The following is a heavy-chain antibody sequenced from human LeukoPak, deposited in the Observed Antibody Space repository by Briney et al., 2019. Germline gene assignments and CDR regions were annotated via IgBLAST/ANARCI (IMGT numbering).Heavy chain of an antibody. CDR3: AKWLYSGKYWTGKDYFDY. V-gene: IGHV3-7*02. Sequence: GGSLRLSCAASGFTFSNCWMSWVRQAPGKGLEWVANIKQDGSEIYYVDSVKGRFTISRDNAKNSLYLQMNSLRVEDTAVYYCAKWLYSGKYWTGKDYFDYWGQGTLVTVSS. CDR1: GFTFSNCW. CDR2: IKQDGSEI. J-gene: IGHJ4*02. D-gene: IGHD1-26*01.